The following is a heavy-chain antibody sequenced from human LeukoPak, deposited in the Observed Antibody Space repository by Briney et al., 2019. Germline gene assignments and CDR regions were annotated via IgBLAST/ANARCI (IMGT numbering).Heavy chain of an antibody. CDR3: AKDYCRDGNSPFPFLDS. D-gene: IGHD2-15*01. Sequence: PGGSLRLSCAVSGFTLTNHGVSWVRQAPGKGLEWVSIITGTGGKYYGDSVKGRFVLSRDNFKNTVYMQMSSLRAEDTATYYCAKDYCRDGNSPFPFLDSWGQGTLVTVSS. V-gene: IGHV3-23*01. CDR1: GFTLTNHG. CDR2: ITGTGGK. J-gene: IGHJ4*02.